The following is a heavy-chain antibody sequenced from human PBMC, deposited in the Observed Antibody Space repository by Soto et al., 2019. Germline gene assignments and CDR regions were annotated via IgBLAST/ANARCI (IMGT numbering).Heavy chain of an antibody. CDR1: GFAFSSYY. D-gene: IGHD4-17*01. J-gene: IGHJ4*02. V-gene: IGHV3-7*01. CDR3: AREKRANGYFDY. Sequence: EVKLVESGGGLVQPGGSLRLSCAASGFAFSSYYMSWVRQAPGKGLEWVANIKQDEREKYYLDSVKGRFTISRDDAKNSRFLQMNSLRVYDTAVYYCAREKRANGYFDYWGQGNLVTVSS. CDR2: IKQDEREK.